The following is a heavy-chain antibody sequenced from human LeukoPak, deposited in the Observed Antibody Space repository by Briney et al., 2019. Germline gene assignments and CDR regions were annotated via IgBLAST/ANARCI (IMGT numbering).Heavy chain of an antibody. V-gene: IGHV4-39*01. CDR3: ARRAMIAAAGTGLDY. D-gene: IGHD6-13*01. Sequence: SETLSLTCTVSGGSISSSSDYWGWIRQPPGKGLEWIGSIYYSGSTYYNPSLKSRVTISVDTSKNQFSLKLSSVTAADTAVYYCARRAMIAAAGTGLDYWGQGTLVTVSS. J-gene: IGHJ4*02. CDR2: IYYSGST. CDR1: GGSISSSSDY.